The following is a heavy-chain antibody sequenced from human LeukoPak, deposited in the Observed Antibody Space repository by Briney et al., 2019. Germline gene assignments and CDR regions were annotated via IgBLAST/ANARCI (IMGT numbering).Heavy chain of an antibody. D-gene: IGHD3-10*01. J-gene: IGHJ5*02. Sequence: SETLSLTCTVSGGSISSSSYYWGWIRQPPGKGLEWIGSIYYSGSTYYNPSLKSRVTISVDTSKNQFSLKLSSVTAADTAVYYCARHVLPHGSPNWFDPWGQGTLVTVSS. V-gene: IGHV4-39*01. CDR3: ARHVLPHGSPNWFDP. CDR2: IYYSGST. CDR1: GGSISSSSYY.